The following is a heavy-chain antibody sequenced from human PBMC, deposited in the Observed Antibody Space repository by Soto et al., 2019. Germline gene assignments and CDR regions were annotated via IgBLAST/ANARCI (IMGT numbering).Heavy chain of an antibody. CDR2: INPSGGST. CDR3: ARQGQIQLWLLGVDYYYGMDV. Sequence: ASVKVSCKASGYTFTSYYMHWVRQAPGQGLEWKGIINPSGGSTSYAQKFQGRVTMTRDTSTSTVYMELSSLRSEDTAVYYCARQGQIQLWLLGVDYYYGMDVWGQGTTVTVSS. J-gene: IGHJ6*02. V-gene: IGHV1-46*01. CDR1: GYTFTSYY. D-gene: IGHD5-18*01.